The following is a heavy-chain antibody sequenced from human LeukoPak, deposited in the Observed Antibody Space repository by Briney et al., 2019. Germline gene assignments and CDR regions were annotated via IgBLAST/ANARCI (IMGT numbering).Heavy chain of an antibody. J-gene: IGHJ4*02. V-gene: IGHV4-39*01. CDR1: GGSVTTSTYY. D-gene: IGHD1-26*01. CDR2: IKNSGIT. Sequence: SETLSLTCTVSGGSVTTSTYYWGWIRQPPGKGLEWIGTIKNSGITHYNPSIKSRLTMSVDTSKNQFSLKLNSVTAADTAVYYCATRRSGSYSEYWGQGILVTVSS. CDR3: ATRRSGSYSEY.